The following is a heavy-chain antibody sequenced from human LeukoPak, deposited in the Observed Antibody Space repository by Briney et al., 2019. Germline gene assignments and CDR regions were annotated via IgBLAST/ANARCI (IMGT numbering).Heavy chain of an antibody. CDR3: ARSGTVVVVAANGYFDY. J-gene: IGHJ4*02. CDR2: ISFDGSNR. Sequence: GGSLRLSCAASGFNFRTYGMHWVRQAPGKGLEWVAVISFDGSNRYYADSVKGRFTISRDNSKNTLYLQMNSLRAEDTAVYYCARSGTVVVVAANGYFDYWGQGTLVTVSS. CDR1: GFNFRTYG. V-gene: IGHV3-30*03. D-gene: IGHD2-15*01.